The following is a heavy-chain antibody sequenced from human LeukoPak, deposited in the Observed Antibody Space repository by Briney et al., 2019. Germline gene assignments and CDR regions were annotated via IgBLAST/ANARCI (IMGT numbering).Heavy chain of an antibody. CDR1: GYSFTSYW. D-gene: IGHD6-19*01. J-gene: IGHJ4*02. V-gene: IGHV5-10-1*01. CDR3: ARPDYSSGWYVGY. CDR2: IDPSDSYT. Sequence: GESLKISCKGSGYSFTSYWISWVRQMPGKGLEWMGRIDPSDSYTNYSPSFQGHVTISADKSISTAYLQWSGLKASDTAMYYCARPDYSSGWYVGYWGQGTLVTVSS.